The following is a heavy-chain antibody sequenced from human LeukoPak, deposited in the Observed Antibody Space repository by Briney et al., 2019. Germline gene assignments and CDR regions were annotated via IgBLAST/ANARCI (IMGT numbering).Heavy chain of an antibody. D-gene: IGHD3-3*01. Sequence: PSETLSLTCTVSGGSISSNGYYWGWIRQPPGKGLEWIGSFYYTGSTFYSPSLKSRVTISVDTSKNQFSLKLSSVIAADTAVYYCARDSTDTNTPNYDFWSGYSGDAFDIWGQGTMVTVSS. J-gene: IGHJ3*02. CDR2: FYYTGST. CDR1: GGSISSNGYY. V-gene: IGHV4-39*07. CDR3: ARDSTDTNTPNYDFWSGYSGDAFDI.